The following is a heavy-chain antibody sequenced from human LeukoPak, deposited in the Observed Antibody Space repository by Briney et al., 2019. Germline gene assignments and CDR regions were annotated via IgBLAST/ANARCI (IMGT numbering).Heavy chain of an antibody. V-gene: IGHV4-4*07. D-gene: IGHD4-11*01. CDR1: RGSMSSYY. CDR2: IHFSGST. Sequence: PSETLSLTCTVSRGSMSSYYWSWIRQSAGTGLEWIGRIHFSGSTNYNPSLKSRVTMSLDTSKNQVSLRLTSVTAADTAIYYCAREPTESATAYLGQGALVTVSS. CDR3: AREPTESATAY. J-gene: IGHJ4*02.